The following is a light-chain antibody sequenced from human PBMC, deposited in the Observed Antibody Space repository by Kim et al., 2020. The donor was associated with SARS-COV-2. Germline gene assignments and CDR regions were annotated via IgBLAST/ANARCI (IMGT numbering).Light chain of an antibody. CDR1: QSVSGY. V-gene: IGKV3-11*01. CDR2: DVS. J-gene: IGKJ4*01. Sequence: PGERATLSCRASQSVSGYLAWYQQKPGQAPRLLIYDVSNRAAGIPARFSGSGSGTDFTLTISSLEPEDFAVYYCQQRSNWPLTFGGGTKVEI. CDR3: QQRSNWPLT.